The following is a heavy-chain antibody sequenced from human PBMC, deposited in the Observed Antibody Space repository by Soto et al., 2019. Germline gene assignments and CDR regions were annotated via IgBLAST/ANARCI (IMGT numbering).Heavy chain of an antibody. CDR1: GGSISSGGYS. CDR2: TYHSGST. D-gene: IGHD2-15*01. J-gene: IGHJ4*02. CDR3: ARGQVVAAQH. V-gene: IGHV4-30-2*01. Sequence: SETLSLTCAVSGGSISSGGYSWSWIRQPPGKGLEWIGYTYHSGSTYYNPSLKSRVTISVDRSKNQFSLKLSSVTAADTAVYYCARGQVVAAQHWGQGTLVTVSS.